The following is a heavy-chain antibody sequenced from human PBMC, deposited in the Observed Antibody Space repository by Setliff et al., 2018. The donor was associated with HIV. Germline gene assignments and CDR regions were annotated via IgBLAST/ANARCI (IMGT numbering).Heavy chain of an antibody. D-gene: IGHD3-22*01. CDR1: GGSISRDSFY. CDR2: IYYSGTT. J-gene: IGHJ5*02. V-gene: IGHV4-39*02. Sequence: PSETLSLTCTVSGGSISRDSFYWGWFRQPPGEGLEWIGSIYYSGTTYYAPSLETRLIISVDTSTNQFSLKLTSVTAADTAMYFCAGDSGYPSNWFDPWGQGILVTVSS. CDR3: AGDSGYPSNWFDP.